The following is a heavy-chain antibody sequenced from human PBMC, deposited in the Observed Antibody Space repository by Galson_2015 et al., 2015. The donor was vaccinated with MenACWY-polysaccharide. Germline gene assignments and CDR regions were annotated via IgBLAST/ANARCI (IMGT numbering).Heavy chain of an antibody. J-gene: IGHJ4*02. CDR1: GASISNNDNY. D-gene: IGHD3-9*01. CDR3: ARGFYDILTRYPKNFDY. V-gene: IGHV4-30-4*08. Sequence: TLSLTCTVSGASISNNDNYWSWIRRPPGKGLEWNGYIHFTGRTFFNPSLKSRLTISVDTSKNQFSLKLTSVTAADTAIYYCARGFYDILTRYPKNFDYWGQGTLVTVSS. CDR2: IHFTGRT.